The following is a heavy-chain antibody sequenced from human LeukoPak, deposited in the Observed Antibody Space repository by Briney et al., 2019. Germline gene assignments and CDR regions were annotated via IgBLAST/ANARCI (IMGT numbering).Heavy chain of an antibody. J-gene: IGHJ4*02. CDR2: ISGSGGTI. CDR1: GLRFSSYV. CDR3: ARDIFNRLEHEW. Sequence: GGSLRLSCAVSGLRFSSYVMTWVRQAPGKGLEWVSVISGSGGTINYADSVKGRFAVSRDNSKNTVYLQMNNVRAEDTAVYYCARDIFNRLEHEWGGQGTLVTVSS. D-gene: IGHD1/OR15-1a*01. V-gene: IGHV3-23*01.